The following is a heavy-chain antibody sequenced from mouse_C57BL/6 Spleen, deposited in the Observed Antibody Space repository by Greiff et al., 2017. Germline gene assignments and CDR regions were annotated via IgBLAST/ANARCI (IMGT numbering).Heavy chain of an antibody. Sequence: QVQLQQSGAELVRPGASVTLSCKASGYTFTDYEMHWVKQTPVHGLEWIGAIDPETGGTAYNQKFKGKAILTADKSSSTAYMELRSLTSEDSAVYYCARGEAGSSGPYYAMDYWGQGTSVTVSS. J-gene: IGHJ4*01. V-gene: IGHV1-15*01. D-gene: IGHD3-2*02. CDR3: ARGEAGSSGPYYAMDY. CDR2: IDPETGGT. CDR1: GYTFTDYE.